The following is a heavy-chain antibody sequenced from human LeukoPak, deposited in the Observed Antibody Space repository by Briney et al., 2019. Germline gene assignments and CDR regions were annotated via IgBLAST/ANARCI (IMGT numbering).Heavy chain of an antibody. CDR1: GFTFRSYA. V-gene: IGHV3-23*01. CDR2: ISAGGGST. CDR3: AKRQGPMTTVSNVDY. Sequence: GGSLRLSCAASGFTFRSYAMSWVRQAPGKGLEWVSAISAGGGSTYYAGSVRGRFTISRDNSKNTLYLQMNSLRVEDTAIYYCAKRQGPMTTVSNVDYWGQGTLVTVSS. J-gene: IGHJ4*02. D-gene: IGHD4-17*01.